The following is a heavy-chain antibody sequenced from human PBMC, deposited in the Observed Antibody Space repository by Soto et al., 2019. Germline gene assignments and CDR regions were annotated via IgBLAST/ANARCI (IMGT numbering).Heavy chain of an antibody. Sequence: SETLSLTCAVYGGSFSGYYWSWIRQPPGKGLEWIGEINHSGSTNYNPSLKSRVTISVDTSKNQFSLKLSSVTAADTAVYYCARRKVRKWLRLELGAIHISGQATMVSVSS. CDR3: ARRKVRKWLRLELGAIHI. J-gene: IGHJ3*02. V-gene: IGHV4-34*01. CDR1: GGSFSGYY. D-gene: IGHD5-12*01. CDR2: INHSGST.